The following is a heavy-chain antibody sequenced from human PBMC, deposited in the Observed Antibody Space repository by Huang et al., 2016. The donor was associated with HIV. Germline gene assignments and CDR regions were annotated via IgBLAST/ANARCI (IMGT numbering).Heavy chain of an antibody. CDR2: ISGSGSSI. V-gene: IGHV3-21*01. CDR3: ARGGPVGYFNL. CDR1: GFLFTTFT. D-gene: IGHD2-15*01. Sequence: EVQLEESGGALVKPGGSLRLSCAATGFLFTTFTMHWVRQAPGKGLEWSSCISGSGSSIYYADAGKGRFTSSRDNTKKSLYLQMSSLSVDDTAFYFCARGGPVGYFNLWGHGTLVSVSS. J-gene: IGHJ4*03.